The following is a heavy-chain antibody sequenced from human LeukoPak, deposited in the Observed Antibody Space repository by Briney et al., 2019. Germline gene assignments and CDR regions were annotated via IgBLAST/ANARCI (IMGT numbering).Heavy chain of an antibody. V-gene: IGHV4-34*01. D-gene: IGHD5-18*01. CDR1: GGSFSGYY. CDR3: ARRGYSYGSRVDYYYYMDV. CDR2: INHSGST. J-gene: IGHJ6*03. Sequence: SETLSLTCAVYGGSFSGYYWSWIRQPPGKGLEWIGEINHSGSTNYNPSLKSRVTISVDTSKNQFSLKLSSVTAADTAVYYCARRGYSYGSRVDYYYYMDVWGKGTTVTISS.